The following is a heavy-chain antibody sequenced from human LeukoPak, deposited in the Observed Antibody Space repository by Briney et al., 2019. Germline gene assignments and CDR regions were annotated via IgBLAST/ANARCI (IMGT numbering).Heavy chain of an antibody. Sequence: GGTLRLSCAASGFTFSDYYMSWIRQAPGKGLEWVSYISSSGSTIYYADSVKGRFTISRDNAKNSLYLQMNSLRAEDTAVYYCARSSGWFGELLYLQALDYWGQGTLVTVSS. CDR2: ISSSGSTI. V-gene: IGHV3-11*01. CDR3: ARSSGWFGELLYLQALDY. CDR1: GFTFSDYY. J-gene: IGHJ4*02. D-gene: IGHD3-10*01.